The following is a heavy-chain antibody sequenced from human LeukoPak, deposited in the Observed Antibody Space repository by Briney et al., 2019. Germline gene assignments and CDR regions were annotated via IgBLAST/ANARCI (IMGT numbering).Heavy chain of an antibody. V-gene: IGHV4-59*01. Sequence: SETLSLTCTVSGGSISSYYWSWIRQPPGKGLEWIGYIYYSGGTNYNPSLKSRVTISVDTSKNQFSLKLSSVTAADTAVYYCARVRQVYDSSGYWRGGFFDYWGQGTLVTVSS. D-gene: IGHD3-22*01. J-gene: IGHJ4*02. CDR1: GGSISSYY. CDR2: IYYSGGT. CDR3: ARVRQVYDSSGYWRGGFFDY.